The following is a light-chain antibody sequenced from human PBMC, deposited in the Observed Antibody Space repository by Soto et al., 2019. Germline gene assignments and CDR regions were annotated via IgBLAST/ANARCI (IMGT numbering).Light chain of an antibody. V-gene: IGKV1-5*03. J-gene: IGKJ2*01. CDR1: QNIDIS. CDR2: KAT. CDR3: LSYDSYSYT. Sequence: DIQMTQSPSTLSASVGDRVTITCRASQNIDISLAWYQQKPGKAPNLLIYKATSLESGVSSRFSGSGSGTEFTLTISSLQPDDLATYFCLSYDSYSYTFGQGTNLQIK.